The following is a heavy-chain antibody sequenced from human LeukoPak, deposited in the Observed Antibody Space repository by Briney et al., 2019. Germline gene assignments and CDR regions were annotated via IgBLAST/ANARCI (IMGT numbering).Heavy chain of an antibody. J-gene: IGHJ5*02. D-gene: IGHD3-10*01. CDR3: ARIVTMVRGGGGWFDP. CDR1: GYTFTSYD. CDR2: MNPNSGNT. Sequence: ASVKVSCKASGYTFTSYDINWVRQATGQGLEWMGWMNPNSGNTGYAQKFQGRVTMTRNTSISTAYMELSRLRSDDTAVYYCARIVTMVRGGGGWFDPWGQGTLVTVSS. V-gene: IGHV1-8*01.